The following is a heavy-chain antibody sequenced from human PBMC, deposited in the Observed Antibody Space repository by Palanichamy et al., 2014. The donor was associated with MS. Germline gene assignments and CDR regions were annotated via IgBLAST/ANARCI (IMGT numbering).Heavy chain of an antibody. J-gene: IGHJ4*02. V-gene: IGHV4-39*01. Sequence: QLQLQESGPGLVKPSETLSLTCTVSGGSISSSSYYWGWIRQPPGKGLEWIGSIYYSGSTYYNPSLKSRVTISVDTSKNQFSLKLSSVTAADTAVYYCAMKWEQLRWFDYWGQGTLVTVSS. D-gene: IGHD1-26*01. CDR3: AMKWEQLRWFDY. CDR1: GGSISSSSYY. CDR2: IYYSGST.